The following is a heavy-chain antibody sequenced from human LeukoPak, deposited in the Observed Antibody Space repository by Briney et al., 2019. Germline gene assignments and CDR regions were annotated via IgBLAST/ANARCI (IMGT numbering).Heavy chain of an antibody. CDR2: INTNTGNP. V-gene: IGHV7-4-1*02. Sequence: ASVTVSCKASGYTFTSYAMNWVRQAPGQGLEWMGWINTNTGNPTYAQGFTGRFVFSLDTSVSTAYLQISSLKAEDTAVYYCARDRRVDTAMVEDDYWGQGTLVTVSS. CDR1: GYTFTSYA. J-gene: IGHJ4*02. D-gene: IGHD5-18*01. CDR3: ARDRRVDTAMVEDDY.